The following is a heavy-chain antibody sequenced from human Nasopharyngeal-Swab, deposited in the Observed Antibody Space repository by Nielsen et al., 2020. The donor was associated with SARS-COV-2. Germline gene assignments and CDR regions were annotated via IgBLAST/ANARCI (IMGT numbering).Heavy chain of an antibody. J-gene: IGHJ5*02. V-gene: IGHV1-24*01. CDR3: ATTAGAITFGGWDWFDP. Sequence: ASVKVSCKVSGYTLTELSMHWVRQAPGKGLEWMGGFDPEDGETIYAQKFQGRVTMTEDTSTDTAYMELSSLGSEDTAVYYCATTAGAITFGGWDWFDPWGQGTLVTVSS. CDR2: FDPEDGET. D-gene: IGHD3-16*01. CDR1: GYTLTELS.